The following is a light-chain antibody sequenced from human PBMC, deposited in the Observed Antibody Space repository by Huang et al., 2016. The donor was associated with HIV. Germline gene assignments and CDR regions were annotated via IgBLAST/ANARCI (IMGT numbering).Light chain of an antibody. V-gene: IGKV1-33*01. CDR1: QDISNY. CDR3: QQYDNLPYT. CDR2: DAS. J-gene: IGKJ2*01. Sequence: DIQMTQSPSSLSASVGVRVTITCQASQDISNYLNWYQQKPGKAPKRLIYDASNLETGVPSRFSGSGSGTDFTFTISSLQPEDIATYYCQQYDNLPYTFGQGTKLEIK.